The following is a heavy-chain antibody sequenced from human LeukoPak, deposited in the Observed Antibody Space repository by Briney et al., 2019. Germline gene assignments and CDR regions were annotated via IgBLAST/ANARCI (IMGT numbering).Heavy chain of an antibody. CDR2: MHHSGNT. V-gene: IGHV4-39*07. CDR3: ARDYSQLDP. D-gene: IGHD5-24*01. J-gene: IGHJ5*02. CDR1: GDSFSNNKYY. Sequence: SETLSLTCTVSGDSFSNNKYYWAWVRQPPGKGLEWIGAMHHSGNTYYNSSLKSRVTMSIDTSKNKFSLKLNSVTAADTAVYYCARDYSQLDPWGQGAPVTVSS.